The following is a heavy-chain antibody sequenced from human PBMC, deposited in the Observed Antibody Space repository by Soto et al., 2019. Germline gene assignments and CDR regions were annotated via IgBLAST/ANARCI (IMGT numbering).Heavy chain of an antibody. Sequence: SETLSLTCTVSGGSISSNSYYWGWIRQPQGKGLEWFGSIYYSRSTYYNPSLKSRVTISVNTSKNQFSLKLSSVTAADTAVYYCARHENYDFWSGLTYYYYNMDVWGQGTTVTVSS. CDR2: IYYSRST. CDR3: ARHENYDFWSGLTYYYYNMDV. D-gene: IGHD3-3*01. CDR1: GGSISSNSYY. J-gene: IGHJ6*02. V-gene: IGHV4-39*01.